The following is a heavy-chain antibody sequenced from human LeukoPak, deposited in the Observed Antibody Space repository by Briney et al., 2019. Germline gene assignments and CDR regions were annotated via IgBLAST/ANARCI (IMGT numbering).Heavy chain of an antibody. Sequence: SETLSLTCTVSGGSISSYYWSWIRQPPGKGLEWIGYIYYSGSTNYNPSLKSRVTISVDTSKNQFSLKLSSVTAADTAVYYCAGITMVRGVSEAFDYWGQGTLVTVSS. V-gene: IGHV4-59*01. CDR2: IYYSGST. CDR1: GGSISSYY. J-gene: IGHJ4*02. CDR3: AGITMVRGVSEAFDY. D-gene: IGHD3-10*01.